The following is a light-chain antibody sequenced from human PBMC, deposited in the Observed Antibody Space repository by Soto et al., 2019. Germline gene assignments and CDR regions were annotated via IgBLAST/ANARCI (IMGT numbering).Light chain of an antibody. J-gene: IGKJ1*01. CDR3: QQYNSYSRT. V-gene: IGKV1-5*03. CDR2: KAS. Sequence: DIQMTQSPSTLSASVGDRVTITCRASQSISSWLAWYQQKPGKAPKLLIYKASSLKSGVPSRFSGSGSGTEVTLTISSLQPDDFATYYCQQYNSYSRTFGQGTKVEIK. CDR1: QSISSW.